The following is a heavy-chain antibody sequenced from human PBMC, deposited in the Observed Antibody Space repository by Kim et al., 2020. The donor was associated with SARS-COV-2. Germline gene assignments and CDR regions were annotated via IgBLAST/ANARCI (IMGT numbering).Heavy chain of an antibody. J-gene: IGHJ4*02. CDR3: ARHDSAAPRFDF. V-gene: IGHV3-66*04. D-gene: IGHD6-25*01. Sequence: TSFPDSVRGRFPIVRDNSKNTLYLHMNSLRGEDAALYYCARHDSAAPRFDFWGQGTLLTVSS. CDR2: T.